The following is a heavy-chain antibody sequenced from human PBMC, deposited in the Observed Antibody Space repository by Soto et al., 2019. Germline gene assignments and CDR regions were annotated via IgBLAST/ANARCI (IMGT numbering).Heavy chain of an antibody. CDR2: IYYSGST. CDR3: ARGEVTVTTYNWFDP. Sequence: SETLSLTCTVSGGSISSGGYYWSWIRQHPGKGLEWIGYIYYSGSTYYNPSLKSRVTISVDTSKNQFSLKLSSVTAADTAVYYCARGEVTVTTYNWFDPWGQGTLVTVSS. D-gene: IGHD4-17*01. CDR1: GGSISSGGYY. V-gene: IGHV4-31*03. J-gene: IGHJ5*02.